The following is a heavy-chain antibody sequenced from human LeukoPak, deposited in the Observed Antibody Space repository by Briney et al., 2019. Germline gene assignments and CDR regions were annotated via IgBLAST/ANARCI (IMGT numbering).Heavy chain of an antibody. V-gene: IGHV1-2*02. Sequence: ASVKVSCKASGYTFTGYYMHWVRQAPGQGLEWMGWINPNSGGTNYEQTFQGRVTMTRDTSISTAYMELSRLRSDDTAVYYCATLPPGYSLESDDFDIWGQGTMVTVSS. D-gene: IGHD5-18*01. CDR1: GYTFTGYY. CDR2: INPNSGGT. CDR3: ATLPPGYSLESDDFDI. J-gene: IGHJ3*02.